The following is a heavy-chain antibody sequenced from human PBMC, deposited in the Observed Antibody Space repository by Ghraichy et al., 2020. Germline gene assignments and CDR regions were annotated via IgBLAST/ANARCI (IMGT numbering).Heavy chain of an antibody. V-gene: IGHV2-5*01. D-gene: IGHD3-9*01. CDR2: IYWNDDK. CDR1: GFSLSTSGVG. Sequence: SGPTLVKPTQTLTLTCTFSGFSLSTSGVGVGWIRQPPGKALEWLALIYWNDDKRYSPSLKSRLTITKDTSKNQVVITMTNMDPVDTATYYAAHSEYYDIFGGWGGFDIWGQGTMVTVSS. J-gene: IGHJ3*02. CDR3: AHSEYYDIFGGWGGFDI.